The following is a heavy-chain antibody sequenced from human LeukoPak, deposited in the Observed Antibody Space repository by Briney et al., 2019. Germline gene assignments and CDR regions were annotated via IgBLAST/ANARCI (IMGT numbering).Heavy chain of an antibody. V-gene: IGHV3-23*01. D-gene: IGHD5-12*01. CDR2: ISDSGDST. J-gene: IGHJ4*02. CDR1: GFSFNNYA. Sequence: GGSLRLSCAASGFSFNNYAMNWVRQAPGKGLEWVSAISDSGDSTYYADSVKGRFSISRDNSKSTLYLQMNSLRVEDTAVYYCAKAQFGGYGVQAYFGYWGQGTLVTVSS. CDR3: AKAQFGGYGVQAYFGY.